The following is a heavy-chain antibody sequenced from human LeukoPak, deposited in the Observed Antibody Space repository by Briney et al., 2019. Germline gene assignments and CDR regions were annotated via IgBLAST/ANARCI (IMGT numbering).Heavy chain of an antibody. CDR2: ISYNGGKK. CDR3: ARQESRNYYYEGLDY. D-gene: IGHD3-22*01. V-gene: IGHV3-30*04. Sequence: PGPSLRLSCAPSGFSFSSYAIHWVRQAPGKGLDWVALISYNGGKKDYADSVKGRFTIDRDNSKNTVYLQMNSLTPDDTAIYFCARQESRNYYYEGLDYWGQGNLVTVSS. J-gene: IGHJ4*02. CDR1: GFSFSSYA.